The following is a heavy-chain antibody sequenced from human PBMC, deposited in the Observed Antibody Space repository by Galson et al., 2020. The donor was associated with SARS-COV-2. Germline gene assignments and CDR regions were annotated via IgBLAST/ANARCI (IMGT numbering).Heavy chain of an antibody. CDR1: GFTFSSYS. CDR3: AMDHPPMKGFGPEPALGWYFDV. Sequence: NSGGSLRLSCAASGFTFSSYSMNWVRQAPGKGLEWVSSISSSSSYIYYADSVKGRFTISTDNAKNSLYLQMNSLRAEYTAVYYCAMDHPPMKGFGPEPALGWYFDVWGRGTLVTVSS. CDR2: ISSSSSYI. D-gene: IGHD3-10*01. V-gene: IGHV3-21*04. J-gene: IGHJ2*01.